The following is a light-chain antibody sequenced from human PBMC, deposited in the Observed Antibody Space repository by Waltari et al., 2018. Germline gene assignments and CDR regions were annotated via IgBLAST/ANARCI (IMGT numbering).Light chain of an antibody. CDR1: SSDVGRYNF. CDR2: DVT. V-gene: IGLV2-14*03. Sequence: QSALTQPASVSGSPGQSITISCTGSSSDVGRYNFVSWYQPHPGKAPKLMIYDVTDRPSGVSTRFSGSKSGNTASLTISGLQPEDEADYYCSSHTTSSTLVFGGGTRVTVL. J-gene: IGLJ3*02. CDR3: SSHTTSSTLV.